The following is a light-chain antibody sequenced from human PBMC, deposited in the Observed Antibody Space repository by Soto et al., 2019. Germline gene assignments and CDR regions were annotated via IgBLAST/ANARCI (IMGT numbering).Light chain of an antibody. CDR2: AAS. J-gene: IGKJ4*01. V-gene: IGKV3-15*01. CDR1: QSVSSN. Sequence: ELVRTQSPATTSVCTGERATLSCRASQSVSSNLAWYQQNPGHAPRLLIYAASTRATGIPARFSGSGSGTEFTLTISSLQSEDFAVYYCQQYNNWPPLTFGGGNKVEIK. CDR3: QQYNNWPPLT.